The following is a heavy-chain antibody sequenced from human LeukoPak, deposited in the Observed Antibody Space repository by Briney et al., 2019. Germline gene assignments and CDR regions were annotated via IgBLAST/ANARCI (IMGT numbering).Heavy chain of an antibody. V-gene: IGHV4-4*07. Sequence: NPSETLSLTCTVSGGFIHTYNRIWIRQPAGKGLEWVGRNNVAGDSYYNPSLKSRVSISVDRPNNRFSLELTSVTAADTAVYYCARDREHSYGSDLDHWGQGILVTVSS. J-gene: IGHJ4*02. CDR2: NNVAGDS. CDR1: GGFIHTYN. D-gene: IGHD5-18*01. CDR3: ARDREHSYGSDLDH.